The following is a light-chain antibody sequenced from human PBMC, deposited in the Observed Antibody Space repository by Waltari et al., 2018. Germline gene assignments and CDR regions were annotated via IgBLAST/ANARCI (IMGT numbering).Light chain of an antibody. J-gene: IGKJ1*01. CDR1: QSMSSH. Sequence: EVVLTQSPATLSLSPGERATLSCRASQSMSSHSAWYQQKRGQAPRLVIYDAYVRATGIPARFSGSGSGTDFTLTISNLEPEDFAVYYCQYRNSWPWTFGQGTKVEIK. CDR3: QYRNSWPWT. V-gene: IGKV3-11*01. CDR2: DAY.